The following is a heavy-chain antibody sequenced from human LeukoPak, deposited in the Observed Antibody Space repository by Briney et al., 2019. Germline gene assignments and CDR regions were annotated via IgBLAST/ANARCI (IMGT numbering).Heavy chain of an antibody. V-gene: IGHV1-24*01. Sequence: VASVKVSCKVSGYTLTELSMHWVRQAPGKGLEWMGGFDPEDGETIYAQKFQGRVTMTEDTSTDTAYMELSSLRSEDTAVYYCATTLSGYDPIDYWDQGTLVTVSS. CDR3: ATTLSGYDPIDY. CDR1: GYTLTELS. J-gene: IGHJ4*02. D-gene: IGHD5-12*01. CDR2: FDPEDGET.